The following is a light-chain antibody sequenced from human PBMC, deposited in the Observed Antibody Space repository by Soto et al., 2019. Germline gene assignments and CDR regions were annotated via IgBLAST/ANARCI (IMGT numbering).Light chain of an antibody. V-gene: IGKV3-20*01. J-gene: IGKJ3*01. CDR1: QSVSSNF. Sequence: EIVLTQSPGTLSLSPGERATFSCRASQSVSSNFVAWFQQKPGQVPRLLILPCVQQGHWHPRQVQWQWSGTDFTLTINRLEPEDFAVYYCQQYVSSPFTFGPGTKVDI. CDR3: QQYVSSPFT. CDR2: CV.